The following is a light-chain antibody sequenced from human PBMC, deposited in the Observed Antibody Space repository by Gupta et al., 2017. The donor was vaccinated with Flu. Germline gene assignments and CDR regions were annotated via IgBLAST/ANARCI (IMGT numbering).Light chain of an antibody. Sequence: IQMTQSPSSLSASVGDRVSITCRASEDIGNSLSWYQQKPGKAPRLLIYDASNLESGVPSRFSGSGSGTDFTFTINSLQPEDVATYYCQQCDSFPYIFGLGTKVEIK. CDR1: EDIGNS. CDR2: DAS. CDR3: QQCDSFPYI. V-gene: IGKV1-33*01. J-gene: IGKJ2*01.